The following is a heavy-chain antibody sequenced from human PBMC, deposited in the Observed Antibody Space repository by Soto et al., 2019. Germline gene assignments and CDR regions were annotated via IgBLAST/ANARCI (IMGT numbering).Heavy chain of an antibody. D-gene: IGHD2-15*01. J-gene: IGHJ5*02. CDR1: GFTFSSYW. CDR3: ARYGGHQSWHTGYCSGGSCYSSRIPVWFDP. CDR2: IKQDGSEK. Sequence: PGGSLRLSCAASGFTFSSYWMSWVRQAPGKGLEWVANIKQDGSEKYYVDSVKGRFTISRDNAKNSLYLQMNSLRAEDTAVYYCARYGGHQSWHTGYCSGGSCYSSRIPVWFDPWGQGSLVTVSS. V-gene: IGHV3-7*01.